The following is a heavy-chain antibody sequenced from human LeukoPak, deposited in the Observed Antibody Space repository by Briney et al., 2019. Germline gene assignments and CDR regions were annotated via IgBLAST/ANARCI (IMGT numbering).Heavy chain of an antibody. CDR2: IYYSGST. D-gene: IGHD5-12*01. V-gene: IGHV4-39*07. J-gene: IGHJ4*02. CDR3: ARGGYSGYDFGPAFDY. CDR1: GGSISSSSYY. Sequence: SETLSLTCTVSGGSISSSSYYWGWIRQPPGKGLEWIGSIYYSGSTYYNPSLKSRVTISVDTSKNQFSLKLSSVTAADTAVYYCARGGYSGYDFGPAFDYWGQGTLVTVSS.